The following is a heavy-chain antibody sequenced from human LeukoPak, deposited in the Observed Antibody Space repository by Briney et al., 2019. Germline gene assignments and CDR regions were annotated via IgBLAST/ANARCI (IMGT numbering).Heavy chain of an antibody. D-gene: IGHD4-17*01. CDR1: GYTFTSYG. Sequence: WASVKVSCKASGYTFTSYGISWVRQAPGQGLEWMGWISAYNGNTNYAQKLQGRVTMTTDTSTSTAYMELRSLRSDDTAVYYCARVFPDHEYGDHYNWIDPWGQGTLVTVSS. V-gene: IGHV1-18*01. CDR3: ARVFPDHEYGDHYNWIDP. J-gene: IGHJ5*02. CDR2: ISAYNGNT.